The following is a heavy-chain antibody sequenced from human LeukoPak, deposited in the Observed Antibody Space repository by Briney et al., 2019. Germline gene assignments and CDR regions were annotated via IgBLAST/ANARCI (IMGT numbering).Heavy chain of an antibody. D-gene: IGHD2-2*01. CDR2: IYSGGST. Sequence: GGSLRLSCAASGFTFSTFAMIWVRQAPGKGLEWVSVIYSGGSTYYADSVKGRFTISRDNSKNTLYLQMNSLKTEDTAVYYCTTKYCSSTSCSNENDYWGQGTLVTVSS. CDR1: GFTFSTFA. V-gene: IGHV3-23*03. CDR3: TTKYCSSTSCSNENDY. J-gene: IGHJ4*02.